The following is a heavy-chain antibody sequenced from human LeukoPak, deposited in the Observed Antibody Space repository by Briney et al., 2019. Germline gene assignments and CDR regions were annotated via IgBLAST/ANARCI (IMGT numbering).Heavy chain of an antibody. Sequence: GASVKVSCKASGGTXSSYAISWVRQAPGQGLEWMGGMIPIFGTANYAQKFQGRVTITADESTSTAYMELSSLSSEDTAVYYCARELNVLLWFGELLISYNWFDPWGQGTLVTVSS. D-gene: IGHD3-10*01. CDR2: MIPIFGTA. CDR3: ARELNVLLWFGELLISYNWFDP. J-gene: IGHJ5*02. V-gene: IGHV1-69*13. CDR1: GGTXSSYA.